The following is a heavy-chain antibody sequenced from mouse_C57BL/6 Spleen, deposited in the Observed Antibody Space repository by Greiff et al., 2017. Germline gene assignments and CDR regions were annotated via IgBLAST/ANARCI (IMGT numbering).Heavy chain of an antibody. CDR3: ARGGTSEYYAMDD. D-gene: IGHD2-14*01. Sequence: QVHVKQSGAELVRPGTSVKVSCKASGYAFTNYLIEWVKQRPGQGLEWIGVINPGSGGTNYNEKFKGKATLTADKSSSTAYMQLSSQTSEDSAVYFCARGGTSEYYAMDDWGQGTSVTVSS. CDR2: INPGSGGT. V-gene: IGHV1-54*01. J-gene: IGHJ4*01. CDR1: GYAFTNYL.